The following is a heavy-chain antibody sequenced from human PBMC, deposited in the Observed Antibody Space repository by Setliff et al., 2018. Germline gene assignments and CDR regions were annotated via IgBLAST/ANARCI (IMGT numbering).Heavy chain of an antibody. CDR3: ARDPLTTNRRRAFDI. CDR2: IYYSGST. D-gene: IGHD4-17*01. J-gene: IGHJ3*02. Sequence: SETLSLTCTVSGGSISSGGYYWSWIRQHPGKGLEWIGYIYYSGSTYYNPSLKSRVTISVDTSKNQFSLKLISVTAADTAVYYCARDPLTTNRRRAFDIWGQGTMVTVSS. CDR1: GGSISSGGYY. V-gene: IGHV4-31*03.